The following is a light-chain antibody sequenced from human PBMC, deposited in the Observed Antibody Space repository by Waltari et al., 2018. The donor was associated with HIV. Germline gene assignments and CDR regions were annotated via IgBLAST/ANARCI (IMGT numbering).Light chain of an antibody. Sequence: EIVMTQSPAPLSVSPGERVTLSCRASQNITSDLAWYHHKAVQAPRRLMYGASTRATGIPARFSGNGSGTEFTLSISSLQSEDSGLYYCQQYDSWPPFTFVPGTKINI. V-gene: IGKV3D-15*01. J-gene: IGKJ3*01. CDR1: QNITSD. CDR3: QQYDSWPPFT. CDR2: GAS.